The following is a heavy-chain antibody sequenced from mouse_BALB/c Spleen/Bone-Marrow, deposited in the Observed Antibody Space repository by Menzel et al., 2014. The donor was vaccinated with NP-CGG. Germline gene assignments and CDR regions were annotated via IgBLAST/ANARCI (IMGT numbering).Heavy chain of an antibody. CDR3: VRRGNPIVYYAMDY. CDR2: ISCYNGAT. J-gene: IGHJ4*01. CDR1: GYSFTGYY. V-gene: IGHV1S34*01. Sequence: LVKTGASVKISCKASGYSFTGYYTHWVKRSHGKSLEWIGYISCYNGATSYNQNFKGKATFTVDTSSSTAYMQFNSLTSEDSAVYYCVRRGNPIVYYAMDYWGQGTSVTVSS.